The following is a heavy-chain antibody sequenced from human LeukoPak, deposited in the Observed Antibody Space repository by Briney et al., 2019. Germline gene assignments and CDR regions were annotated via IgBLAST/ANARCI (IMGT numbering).Heavy chain of an antibody. D-gene: IGHD5-18*01. J-gene: IGHJ4*02. V-gene: IGHV3-23*01. CDR2: VSGSGGST. CDR1: GFTFSSYA. Sequence: GGSLRLSCAASGFTFSSYAMSWVRQAPGKGLEWVSAVSGSGGSTNYADYVKGQFTISRDNSKNTVYLHMNNLRAEDTAVYYCAKEGRKTGNTYGYEYDCWGQGTLVTVSS. CDR3: AKEGRKTGNTYGYEYDC.